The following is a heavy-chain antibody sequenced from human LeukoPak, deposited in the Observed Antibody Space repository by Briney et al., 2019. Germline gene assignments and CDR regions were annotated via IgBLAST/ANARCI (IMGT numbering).Heavy chain of an antibody. CDR2: IYSGGST. V-gene: IGHV3-53*01. Sequence: GGSLRLSCAASGFTVSSNYMSWVRQAPGKGLEWVSVIYSGGSTYYADSVKGRFTISRDNSKNTLYLQMNSLRAEDTAVYYCARHPPSVSDIGSYFDYWGQGILVTVSS. CDR1: GFTVSSNY. J-gene: IGHJ4*02. CDR3: ARHPPSVSDIGSYFDY. D-gene: IGHD2-8*01.